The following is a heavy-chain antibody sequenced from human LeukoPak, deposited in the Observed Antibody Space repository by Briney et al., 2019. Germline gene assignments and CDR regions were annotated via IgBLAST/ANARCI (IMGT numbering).Heavy chain of an antibody. CDR1: GFTFSSYG. CDR2: ISGSGGRT. J-gene: IGHJ4*02. CDR3: ASGGTSSGYYVASN. Sequence: GGSLRLSCAASGFTFSSYGMSWVRQAPGKGLEWVSGISGSGGRTDYADSVKGRFTISRDNSKNTLYVQMNSLRAEDTAVYYCASGGTSSGYYVASNWGQGTLVTVSS. D-gene: IGHD3-22*01. V-gene: IGHV3-23*01.